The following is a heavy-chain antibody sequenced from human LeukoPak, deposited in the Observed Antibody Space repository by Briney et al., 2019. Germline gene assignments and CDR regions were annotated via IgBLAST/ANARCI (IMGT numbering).Heavy chain of an antibody. CDR3: ARFISCSGGSCVYLPYFDY. J-gene: IGHJ4*02. CDR1: GYTFTSYG. D-gene: IGHD2-15*01. Sequence: ASVKVSCTASGYTFTSYGISWVGQAPGQGLEWLGWISAYNGNTNYAQKLQSRVTMTTDTSTSTAYMELRSLRSDDTAVYYCARFISCSGGSCVYLPYFDYWGQGTLVTVSS. V-gene: IGHV1-18*01. CDR2: ISAYNGNT.